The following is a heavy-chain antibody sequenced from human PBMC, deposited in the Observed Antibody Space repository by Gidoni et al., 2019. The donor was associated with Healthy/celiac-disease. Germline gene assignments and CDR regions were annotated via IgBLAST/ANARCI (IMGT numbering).Heavy chain of an antibody. Sequence: QVQLQQWGAGLLKPSETLSLTCAVYGGSFSGYYWSWIRQPPGKGLEWIGEINHSGSTNYNPSLKSRVTISVDTSKNQFSLKLSSVTAADTAVYYCARDRYYYDSSGYRVWGQGTMVTVSS. J-gene: IGHJ3*01. D-gene: IGHD3-22*01. CDR3: ARDRYYYDSSGYRV. V-gene: IGHV4-34*01. CDR2: INHSGST. CDR1: GGSFSGYY.